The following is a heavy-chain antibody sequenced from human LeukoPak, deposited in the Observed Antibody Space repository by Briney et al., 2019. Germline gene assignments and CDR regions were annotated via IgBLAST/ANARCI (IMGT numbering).Heavy chain of an antibody. D-gene: IGHD3-22*01. CDR3: ARDVGTYYYDSSGYPLDY. V-gene: IGHV3-21*01. CDR1: GFTFSSYS. J-gene: IGHJ4*02. CDR2: ISSSSSYI. Sequence: PGGSLRLSCAASGFTFSSYSMNWVRQAPGKGLGWVSSISSSSSYIYYADSVKGRFTISRDNAKNSQYLQMNSLRAEDTAVYYCARDVGTYYYDSSGYPLDYWGQGTLVTVSS.